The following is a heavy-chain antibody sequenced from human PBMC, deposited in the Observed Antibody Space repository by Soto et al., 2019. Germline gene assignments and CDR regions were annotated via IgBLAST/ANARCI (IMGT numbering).Heavy chain of an antibody. V-gene: IGHV3-7*01. CDR2: INQDGSGK. Sequence: PGGSLRLSCAASGFTFSDSGMDWARQVPGKGPEWVANINQDGSGKNYVDSVKGRFTISRDNAKNSLYLQMNSLRAEDTAGYYCASLGRHGWGQGTTVTVSS. CDR1: GFTFSDSG. J-gene: IGHJ6*02. D-gene: IGHD3-16*01. CDR3: ASLGRHG.